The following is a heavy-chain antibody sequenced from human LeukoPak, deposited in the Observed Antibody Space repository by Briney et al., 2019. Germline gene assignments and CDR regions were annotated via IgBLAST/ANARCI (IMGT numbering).Heavy chain of an antibody. D-gene: IGHD6-19*01. CDR3: TRAEQWLPFD. CDR1: GFTFSTYL. CDR2: IDSDGGRT. V-gene: IGHV3-74*01. Sequence: PGGSLRLSCAASGFTFSTYLMRWVRQAPGMGLVWVSRIDSDGGRTTYADSVKGRFTISRDNAKNTLYLQMNSLTAEDTAVYYCTRAEQWLPFDWGQGTLVTVSS. J-gene: IGHJ4*02.